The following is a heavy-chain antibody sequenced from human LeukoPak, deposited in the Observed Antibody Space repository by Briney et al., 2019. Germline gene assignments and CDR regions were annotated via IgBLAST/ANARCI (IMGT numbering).Heavy chain of an antibody. J-gene: IGHJ3*01. CDR3: ARVRYCSSTSCG. D-gene: IGHD2-2*01. V-gene: IGHV4-39*07. CDR2: IYYSGST. Sequence: SETLSLTCTVSGGSISSSSYYWGWIRQPPGKGLEWIGSIYYSGSTYYNPSLKSRVTISVDTSKNQFSLKLSSVTAADTAVYYCARVRYCSSTSCGWGQGTMVTVSS. CDR1: GGSISSSSYY.